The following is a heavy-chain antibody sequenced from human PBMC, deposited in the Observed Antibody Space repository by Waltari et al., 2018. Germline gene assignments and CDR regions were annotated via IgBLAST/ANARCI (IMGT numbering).Heavy chain of an antibody. CDR2: IRCDGNNK. D-gene: IGHD1-26*01. CDR3: AKEDGVGPTTTSFNY. CDR1: GFTLSDYG. J-gene: IGHJ4*02. V-gene: IGHV3-30*02. Sequence: QVQLVESGGGVVQSGGSLRLSCAASGFTLSDYGMHWVRRAPGKGLECVAFIRCDGNNKYYADSVKGRFTISRDNSKNTLYLQMDSLRVEDTAVYYCAKEDGVGPTTTSFNYWGQGTLVTVSS.